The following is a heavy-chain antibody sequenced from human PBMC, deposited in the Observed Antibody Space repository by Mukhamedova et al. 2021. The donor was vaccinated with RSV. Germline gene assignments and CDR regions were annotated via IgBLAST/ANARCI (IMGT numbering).Heavy chain of an antibody. D-gene: IGHD3-22*01. V-gene: IGHV3-43*01. Sequence: KGRFTISRDNSKNIMYLQMNELRPEDTALYYCVRYYYDRDSYFYSGAFDSWGQGTLVTVSS. CDR3: VRYYYDRDSYFYSGAFDS. J-gene: IGHJ3*01.